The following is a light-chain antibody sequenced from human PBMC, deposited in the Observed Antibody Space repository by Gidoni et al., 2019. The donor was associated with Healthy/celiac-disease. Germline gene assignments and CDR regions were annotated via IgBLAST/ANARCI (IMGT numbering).Light chain of an antibody. CDR2: QDS. V-gene: IGLV3-1*01. CDR1: KLGGNY. CDR3: QAWDSRTAVV. Sequence: SYELTQPPSVSGSPGQTASITCSGDKLGGNYACWYQQKPGQSPVLVIYQDSKRPSGIPERFSGSNSGNTATLTISGTQAMDEADYYCQAWDSRTAVVFGGWTKLTVL. J-gene: IGLJ2*01.